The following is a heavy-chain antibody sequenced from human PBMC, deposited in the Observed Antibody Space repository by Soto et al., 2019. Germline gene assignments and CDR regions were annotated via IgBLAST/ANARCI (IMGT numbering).Heavy chain of an antibody. V-gene: IGHV4-31*02. Sequence: QVQLQESGPGLVKPSETLSFTCNVSGGSISSGGYYWSWIRQLPGKGQEWIGYIYHRGGTYYNPALKRRITISVDTSKNQFSLKMTSVTAADTAVYFCARAPGRMMNALRYYYGLDVWGQGTTVTVSS. CDR3: ARAPGRMMNALRYYYGLDV. CDR2: IYHRGGT. CDR1: GGSISSGGYY. D-gene: IGHD2-8*01. J-gene: IGHJ6*02.